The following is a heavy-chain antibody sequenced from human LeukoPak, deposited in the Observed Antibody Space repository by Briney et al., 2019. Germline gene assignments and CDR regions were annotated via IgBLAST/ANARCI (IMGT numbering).Heavy chain of an antibody. V-gene: IGHV4-59*12. CDR1: GGSISSYY. D-gene: IGHD3-16*02. CDR3: ARGSYDYVWGSYRRPRNWFDP. Sequence: SETLSLTCTVSGGSISSYYWSWIRQPPGKGLEWIGCIYYSGSTNYNPSLKSRVTISVDTSKNQFSLKLSSVTAADTAVYYCARGSYDYVWGSYRRPRNWFDPWGQGTLVTVSS. J-gene: IGHJ5*02. CDR2: IYYSGST.